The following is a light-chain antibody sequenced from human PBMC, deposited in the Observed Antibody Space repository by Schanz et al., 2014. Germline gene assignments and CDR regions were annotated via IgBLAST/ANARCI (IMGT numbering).Light chain of an antibody. Sequence: QSALTQPASVSGSPGQSITISCTGTSSDVGSYNLVSWYQQHPGKAPKLMIYEVSQWPSGVSDRFSGSKSGNTASLTISGLQAEDEADYYCCSYAGDNTLRFGGGTKLTVL. CDR2: EVS. J-gene: IGLJ3*02. CDR3: CSYAGDNTLR. CDR1: SSDVGSYNL. V-gene: IGLV2-23*02.